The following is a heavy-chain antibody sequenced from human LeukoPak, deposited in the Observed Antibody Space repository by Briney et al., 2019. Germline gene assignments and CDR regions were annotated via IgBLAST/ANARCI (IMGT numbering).Heavy chain of an antibody. CDR2: ISSSSSYI. V-gene: IGHV3-21*01. CDR1: GFTFSSYS. CDR3: AREQNYGSGSYDY. Sequence: GGSLRLSCAASGFTFSSYSMNWVRQAPGKGLEWVSSISSSSSYIYYADSVKGRFTISRDNAKNSLYLQMNSLRAEDTAVYYCAREQNYGSGSYDYWGQGTLVTVSS. D-gene: IGHD3-10*01. J-gene: IGHJ4*02.